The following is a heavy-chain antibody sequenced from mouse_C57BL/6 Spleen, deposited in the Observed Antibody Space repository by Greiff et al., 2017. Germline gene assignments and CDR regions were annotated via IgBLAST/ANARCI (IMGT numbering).Heavy chain of an antibody. J-gene: IGHJ4*01. CDR1: GFSFNTYA. CDR2: IRSKSNNYAT. Sequence: EVQVVESGGGLVQPKGSLKLSCAASGFSFNTYAMNWVRQAPGKGLEWVARIRSKSNNYATYYADSVKDRFTISRDDSESMLYLQMNNLKTEDTAMYNCVRGGYTGYAMDYWGQVTSVTVSS. D-gene: IGHD2-2*01. V-gene: IGHV10-1*01. CDR3: VRGGYTGYAMDY.